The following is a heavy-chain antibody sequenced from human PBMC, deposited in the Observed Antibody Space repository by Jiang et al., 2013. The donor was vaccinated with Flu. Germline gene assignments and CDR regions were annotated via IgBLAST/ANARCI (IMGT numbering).Heavy chain of an antibody. CDR3: AKGASNGDYSPFDS. J-gene: IGHJ4*02. CDR1: GFTFSTYA. CDR2: ISVSGDTT. V-gene: IGHV3-23*01. D-gene: IGHD2-8*01. Sequence: VQLLESGGGLVQPGGSLRLSCAASGFTFSTYAMTWVRQAPGKGLEWVSTISVSGDTTYYADSVKGRFTISRDHSKNTLYLQMNSLTAEDTAVYYCAKGASNGDYSPFDSWGQGTLVTVSS.